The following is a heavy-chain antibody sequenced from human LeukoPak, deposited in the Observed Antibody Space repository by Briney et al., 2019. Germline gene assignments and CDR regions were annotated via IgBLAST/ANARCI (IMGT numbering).Heavy chain of an antibody. D-gene: IGHD1-26*01. CDR3: ARDKVVGATHFDY. CDR2: IKQDGGEI. J-gene: IGHJ4*02. Sequence: GGSLRLSCADSGFTFSSYWMSWVRQAPGKGLEWVANIKQDGGEIYYVDSVKGRFTISRDNAKNSLSLQMNSLRAEDTAVYYCARDKVVGATHFDYWGQGTLVTVSS. V-gene: IGHV3-7*01. CDR1: GFTFSSYW.